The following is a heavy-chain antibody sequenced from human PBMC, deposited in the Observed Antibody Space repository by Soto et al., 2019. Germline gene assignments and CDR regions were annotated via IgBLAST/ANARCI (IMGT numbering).Heavy chain of an antibody. V-gene: IGHV3-7*01. D-gene: IGHD4-17*01. CDR1: GFIFSNSW. CDR3: AKDKDDYGDSVLGDSYYYHAYGLDV. CDR2: IKQDGSEK. Sequence: GGSLRLSCAASGFIFSNSWMSWVGQSPGKGLEWVANIKQDGSEKYYMDSVRGRFTISRDNAKNSLYLQMNSLRAEDTAVYYCAKDKDDYGDSVLGDSYYYHAYGLDVWGPGTTVTVSS. J-gene: IGHJ6*02.